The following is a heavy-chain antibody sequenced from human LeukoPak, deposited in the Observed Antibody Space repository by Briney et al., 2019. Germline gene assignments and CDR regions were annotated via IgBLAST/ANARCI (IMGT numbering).Heavy chain of an antibody. CDR3: ASMVRGVPLWDY. CDR1: GFTFSSYW. CDR2: IKQDGSEK. Sequence: GGSLRLSCAASGFTFSSYWMSWVRQAPGQGLEWVANIKQDGSEKYYVDSVKGRFTVSRDNAKNSLYLQMNSLRAEDTAVYYCASMVRGVPLWDYWGQGTLVTVSS. D-gene: IGHD3-10*01. J-gene: IGHJ4*02. V-gene: IGHV3-7*01.